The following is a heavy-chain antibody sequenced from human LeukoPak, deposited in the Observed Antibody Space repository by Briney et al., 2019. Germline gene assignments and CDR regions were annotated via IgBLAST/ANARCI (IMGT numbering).Heavy chain of an antibody. CDR1: GFTFSSYG. V-gene: IGHV3-33*01. Sequence: GGSLILSCAASGFTFSSYGMHWVRQAPGKGLEWVAVIWYDGSNKYYADSVKGRFSISRDNSKNTLYLQMNSLRAEDTAVYYCARDSNNLSFDYWGQGTLVTVSS. J-gene: IGHJ4*02. CDR3: ARDSNNLSFDY. D-gene: IGHD1/OR15-1a*01. CDR2: IWYDGSNK.